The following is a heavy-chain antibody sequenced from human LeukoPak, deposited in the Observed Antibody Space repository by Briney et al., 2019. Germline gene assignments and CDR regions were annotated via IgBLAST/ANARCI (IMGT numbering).Heavy chain of an antibody. Sequence: PSETLSLTCSVSGGSLSNYYWTWIRRPPGKGLEWIGYIYSSGSANYNPSLKSRVNISIDTSENQFSLKLSSVTAADTAVYYCARRSWGGDFDYWGQGALVTVSS. CDR3: ARRSWGGDFDY. V-gene: IGHV4-59*01. CDR2: IYSSGSA. CDR1: GGSLSNYY. J-gene: IGHJ4*02. D-gene: IGHD3-16*01.